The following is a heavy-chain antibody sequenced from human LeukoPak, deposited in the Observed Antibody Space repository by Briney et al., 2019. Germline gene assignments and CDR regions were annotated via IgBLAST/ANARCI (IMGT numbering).Heavy chain of an antibody. J-gene: IGHJ5*02. D-gene: IGHD3-10*01. Sequence: SETLSLTXTVSGGSISSYYWSWIRQPPGKGLEWIGEINHSGSTNYNPSLKSRVTISVDTSKNQFSLKLSSVTAADTAVYYCARGPPGKIPLSRRWFDPWGQGTLVTVSS. CDR1: GGSISSYY. CDR3: ARGPPGKIPLSRRWFDP. CDR2: INHSGST. V-gene: IGHV4-34*01.